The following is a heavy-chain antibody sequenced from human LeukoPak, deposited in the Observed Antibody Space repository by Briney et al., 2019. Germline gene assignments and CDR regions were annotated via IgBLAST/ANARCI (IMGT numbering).Heavy chain of an antibody. CDR3: AATRVYYYYMDV. V-gene: IGHV4-39*01. CDR2: IYYSGST. D-gene: IGHD5-12*01. J-gene: IGHJ6*03. Sequence: PSETLSLTCTVSGGSISSSSYYWGWIRQPPGKGLEWIGSIYYSGSTYYNPSLKSRVTISVDTSKNQFSLKLSSVTAAGTAVYYCAATRVYYYYMDVWGKGTTVTVSS. CDR1: GGSISSSSYY.